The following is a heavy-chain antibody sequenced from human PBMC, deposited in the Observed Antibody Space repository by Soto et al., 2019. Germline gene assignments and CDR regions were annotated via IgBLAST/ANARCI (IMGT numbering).Heavy chain of an antibody. V-gene: IGHV3-21*01. Sequence: EVQLVESGGGLVKPGGSLRLSCAASGFTFSSYSMNWVRQAPGKGLEWVSSISSSSSYIYYADSVKGRFTISRDNAKNSLYLQMNSLRAEDTAVYYWARVGGSYSLRLDIWGQGTMVTVSS. CDR1: GFTFSSYS. D-gene: IGHD1-26*01. CDR3: ARVGGSYSLRLDI. J-gene: IGHJ3*02. CDR2: ISSSSSYI.